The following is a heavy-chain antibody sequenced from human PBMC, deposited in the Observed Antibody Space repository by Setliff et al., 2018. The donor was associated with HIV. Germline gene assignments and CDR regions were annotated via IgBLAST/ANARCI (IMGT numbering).Heavy chain of an antibody. Sequence: ASETLSLTCAVSGYSISSSYWWGWIRQPPGKGLEWIGYIYNNRGTYYNPSLKSRATMSVDTSNNQFSLKLRSVTAVDTAVYYCARSPLWFGKADWYVDLWGRGTLVTVSS. CDR3: ARSPLWFGKADWYVDL. V-gene: IGHV4-28*01. D-gene: IGHD3-10*01. J-gene: IGHJ2*01. CDR2: IYNNRGT. CDR1: GYSISSSYW.